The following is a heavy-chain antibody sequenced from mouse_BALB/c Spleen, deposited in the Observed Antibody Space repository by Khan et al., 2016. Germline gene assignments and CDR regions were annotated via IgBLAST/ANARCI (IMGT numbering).Heavy chain of an antibody. CDR1: GYSLANYG. Sequence: QIQLVQSGPELKKPGETVKISCKASGYSLANYGVIWVKQAPGQGLKWMVWINTYTGETIYTDDFKGRFAFSLETSANIAYLEINNLKHEDTATYFCARDFGNYGYFDVGDAGTTVTVSS. V-gene: IGHV9-3-1*01. CDR3: ARDFGNYGYFDV. J-gene: IGHJ1*01. CDR2: INTYTGET. D-gene: IGHD2-1*01.